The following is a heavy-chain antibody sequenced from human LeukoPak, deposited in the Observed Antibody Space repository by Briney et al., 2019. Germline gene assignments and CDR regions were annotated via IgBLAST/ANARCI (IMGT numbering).Heavy chain of an antibody. Sequence: GASVKVSCKASGGSFTDYTFGWVRQAPGQGLEWLGGIIPIFGTANYAQKFQGRVTITADESTSTAYMELSSLRSEDTAVYYCASFRTVTGYWGQGTLVTVSS. CDR3: ASFRTVTGY. J-gene: IGHJ4*02. CDR2: IIPIFGTA. V-gene: IGHV1-69*13. CDR1: GGSFTDYT. D-gene: IGHD4-11*01.